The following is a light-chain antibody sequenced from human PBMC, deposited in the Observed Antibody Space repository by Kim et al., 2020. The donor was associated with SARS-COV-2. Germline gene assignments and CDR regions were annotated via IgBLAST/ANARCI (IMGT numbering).Light chain of an antibody. CDR3: CSYAGNSLWV. J-gene: IGLJ3*02. CDR1: SDDVGSFNL. Sequence: QSALTQPASVSGSPGQSVTTSCTGTSDDVGSFNLVSWYQQYPGTAPRLIISEVYKRPSGVSDRFSGSKSGNTASLTISGLQAEDEAYYYCCSYAGNSLWVFCGGTQLTVL. CDR2: EVY. V-gene: IGLV2-23*02.